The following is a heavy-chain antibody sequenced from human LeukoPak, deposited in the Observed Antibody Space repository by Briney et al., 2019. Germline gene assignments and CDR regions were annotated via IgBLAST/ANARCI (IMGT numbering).Heavy chain of an antibody. CDR3: ARAPPIVGATSVWFDP. Sequence: PGASVRVSCKASGYAFTNYAIQWVRQAPGQRLEWMGWVNAGNGNTRYSPKFQGRVTIARDTSASTAYMELRGLRSDDTAVYYCARAPPIVGATSVWFDPWGQGTLVTVSS. CDR1: GYAFTNYA. V-gene: IGHV1-3*01. D-gene: IGHD1-26*01. CDR2: VNAGNGNT. J-gene: IGHJ5*02.